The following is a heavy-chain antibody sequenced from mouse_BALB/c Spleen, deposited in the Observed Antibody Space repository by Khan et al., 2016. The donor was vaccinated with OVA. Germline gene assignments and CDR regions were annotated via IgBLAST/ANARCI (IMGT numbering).Heavy chain of an antibody. V-gene: IGHV3-2*02. CDR2: ISYSGST. Sequence: EVKLQGSGPGLVKPSQSLSLTCTVTGYSITSGYGWNWIRQFPENKLEWMGYISYSGSTNYNPSLKSRISITRDTSKNQFFLQLNSVTTEDTATYYCARTARIKYWGQGTTLTVSS. CDR3: ARTARIKY. CDR1: GYSITSGYG. J-gene: IGHJ2*01. D-gene: IGHD1-2*01.